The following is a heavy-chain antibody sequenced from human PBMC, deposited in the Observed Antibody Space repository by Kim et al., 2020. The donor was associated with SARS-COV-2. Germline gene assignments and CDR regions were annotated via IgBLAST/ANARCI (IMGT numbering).Heavy chain of an antibody. V-gene: IGHV4-34*01. D-gene: IGHD4-17*01. J-gene: IGHJ4*02. CDR1: GGSFSGYY. CDR2: INHSGST. CDR3: ARGESTVNNFDY. Sequence: SETLSLTCAVYGGSFSGYYWSWIRQPPGKGLEWIGEINHSGSTNYNPSLKSRVTISVDTSKNQFSLKLSSVTAADTAVYYCARGESTVNNFDYWGQGTLVTVSS.